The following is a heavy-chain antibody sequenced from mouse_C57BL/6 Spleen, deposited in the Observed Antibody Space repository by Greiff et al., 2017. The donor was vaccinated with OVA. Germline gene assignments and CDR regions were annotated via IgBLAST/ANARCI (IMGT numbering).Heavy chain of an antibody. V-gene: IGHV1-15*01. D-gene: IGHD2-5*01. CDR2: IDPETGGT. Sequence: QVQLQQSGAELVRPGASVTLSCTASGYTFTDYEMHWVKQTPVHGLEWIGAIDPETGGTAYNQKFKGKAILTADKSSSTAYMELRSLTSEDSAVYYCTREGVYYSNYFDYWGQGTTLTVSS. CDR1: GYTFTDYE. J-gene: IGHJ2*01. CDR3: TREGVYYSNYFDY.